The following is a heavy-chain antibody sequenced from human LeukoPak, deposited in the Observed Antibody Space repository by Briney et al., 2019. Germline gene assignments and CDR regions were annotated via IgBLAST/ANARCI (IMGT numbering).Heavy chain of an antibody. D-gene: IGHD3-22*01. CDR3: ARAPRITMIVVVITGAFDI. Sequence: PSETLSLTCAVYGGSFSGYYWSWIRQPPGKGLEWIGEINHSGSTNYNPSLKSRVTISVDTSKNQFPLKLSSVTAADTAVYYCARAPRITMIVVVITGAFDIWGQGTMVTVSS. CDR2: INHSGST. V-gene: IGHV4-34*01. J-gene: IGHJ3*02. CDR1: GGSFSGYY.